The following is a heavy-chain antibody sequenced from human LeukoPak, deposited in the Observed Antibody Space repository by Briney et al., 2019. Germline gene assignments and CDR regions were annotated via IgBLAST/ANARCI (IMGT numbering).Heavy chain of an antibody. CDR1: GFTFSSYS. CDR2: ISSSSSYI. D-gene: IGHD1-14*01. V-gene: IGHV3-21*01. J-gene: IGHJ6*04. CDR3: ARLPPERYYYYYGKDV. Sequence: GGSLRLSCAASGFTFSSYSMNWVRQAPGKGLEWVSSISSSSSYIYYADSVKGRFTISRDNAKNSLYLQMNSLRAEDTAVYYCARLPPERYYYYYGKDVWGKGTTVTVSS.